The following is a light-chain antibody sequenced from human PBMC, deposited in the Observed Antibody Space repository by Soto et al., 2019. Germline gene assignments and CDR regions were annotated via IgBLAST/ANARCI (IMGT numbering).Light chain of an antibody. CDR2: GAS. CDR1: QSISKSY. V-gene: IGKV3-20*01. Sequence: EIVLTQSPGTLSLSPGERATLSCRASQSISKSYLAWYQQKPGQGPRLLIYGASSRATGIPDRFSGSGSGTDFTLTISRLEPEDFAVYYCQHYGGSSYTFGQGTKLEIK. J-gene: IGKJ2*01. CDR3: QHYGGSSYT.